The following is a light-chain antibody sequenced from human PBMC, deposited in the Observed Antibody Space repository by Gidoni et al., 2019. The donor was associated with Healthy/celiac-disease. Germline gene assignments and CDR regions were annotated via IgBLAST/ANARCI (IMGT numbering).Light chain of an antibody. Sequence: IVLTQSPGTLSLSPGERATLSCRASQSVSSSYLAWYQQKPGQAPRLLIYGASSRATGIPDRFSGSGSGTDFTLTISRLEPEDFALYYCQQYGTSPWTFGQXTKVEIK. J-gene: IGKJ1*01. CDR3: QQYGTSPWT. CDR1: QSVSSSY. CDR2: GAS. V-gene: IGKV3-20*01.